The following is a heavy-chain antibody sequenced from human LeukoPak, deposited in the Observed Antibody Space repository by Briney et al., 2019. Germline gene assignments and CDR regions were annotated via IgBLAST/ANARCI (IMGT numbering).Heavy chain of an antibody. J-gene: IGHJ4*02. Sequence: SGGSLRLSCTASGFNFGIYGMHWVRQAPGKGLEWVAVMWDDGTNEYYVESVKGRFTISRDNAQNSLYLQMNSLRAEDTAVYYCLGSNIASLWGQGTLVTVSS. V-gene: IGHV3-33*03. CDR3: LGSNIASL. CDR2: MWDDGTNE. CDR1: GFNFGIYG. D-gene: IGHD6-13*01.